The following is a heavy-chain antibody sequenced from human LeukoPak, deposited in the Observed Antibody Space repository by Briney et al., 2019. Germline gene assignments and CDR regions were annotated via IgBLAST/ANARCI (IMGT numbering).Heavy chain of an antibody. V-gene: IGHV1-18*01. D-gene: IGHD3-22*01. J-gene: IGHJ4*02. CDR1: GYTFTSYG. Sequence: ASVKVSCKASGYTFTSYGISWVRQAPGQGLEWMGLISAYNCNTNYAQKLQGRVTMTTDTSTSTAYMELRSLRSDDTAVYYCARDGRYYDSSGDEEIDYWGQGTLVTVSS. CDR3: ARDGRYYDSSGDEEIDY. CDR2: ISAYNCNT.